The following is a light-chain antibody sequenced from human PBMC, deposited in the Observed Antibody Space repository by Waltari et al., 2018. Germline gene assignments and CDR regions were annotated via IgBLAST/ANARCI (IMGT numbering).Light chain of an antibody. J-gene: IGKJ4*01. CDR1: QSVSNN. CDR2: GAS. CDR3: QQRYSWPLT. Sequence: EIVMTQSPATLSVSPGERATLSCRASQSVSNNLAWYQQKPGQSPTLLIYGASTGATGIPARFSGSGSGTEFTLTISSLEPEDFAVYYCQQRYSWPLTFGGGTRVEIK. V-gene: IGKV3-15*01.